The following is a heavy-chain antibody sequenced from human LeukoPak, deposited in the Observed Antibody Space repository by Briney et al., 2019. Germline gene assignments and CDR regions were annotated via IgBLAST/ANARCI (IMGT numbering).Heavy chain of an antibody. D-gene: IGHD3-10*01. Sequence: GESLRLSCAASGFTFSRYWMKQDGSETYYVDSVKGRFTISRDNAKNSLHLQMNSLRAEDAAVFYCARMDYYTSGTYTYPNFDYWGQGILVTVSS. CDR3: ARMDYYTSGTYTYPNFDY. CDR2: QDGSET. J-gene: IGHJ4*02. V-gene: IGHV3-7*03. CDR1: GFTFSRYW.